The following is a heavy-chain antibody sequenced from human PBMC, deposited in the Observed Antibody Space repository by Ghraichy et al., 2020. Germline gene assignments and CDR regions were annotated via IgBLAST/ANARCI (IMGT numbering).Heavy chain of an antibody. J-gene: IGHJ4*02. CDR2: IRGKVYGATA. CDR1: GFDFSDYS. D-gene: IGHD3-10*01. CDR3: TRVWPRGNTYSYSDY. Sequence: GGSLRLSCTASGFDFSDYSIAWLRQAPGMGLKWVGFIRGKVYGATADYAASVKGRFTITRDDSKSVAYLEMNSLKSVDTGVYFCTRVWPRGNTYSYSDYWGQGTLVTVSA. V-gene: IGHV3-49*03.